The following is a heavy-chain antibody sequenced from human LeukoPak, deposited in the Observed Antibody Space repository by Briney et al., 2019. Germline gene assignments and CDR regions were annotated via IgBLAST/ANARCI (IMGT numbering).Heavy chain of an antibody. V-gene: IGHV3-21*01. J-gene: IGHJ6*02. CDR2: ITSAGNFI. D-gene: IGHD1-26*01. CDR3: TRDQRVVGAPDYNYGVDV. Sequence: GGSLRLSCAASGFTFSTYTMIWVRQAPGKGLEWVSSITSAGNFIYYADSLRGRFTVSRDNAKNSLYLQMNRLRAEDTAMYYCTRDQRVVGAPDYNYGVDVWGQGTTVTVSS. CDR1: GFTFSTYT.